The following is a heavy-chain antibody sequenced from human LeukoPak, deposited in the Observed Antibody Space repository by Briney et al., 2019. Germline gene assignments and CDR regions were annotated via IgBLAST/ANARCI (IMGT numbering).Heavy chain of an antibody. CDR2: ISYDGSNK. J-gene: IGHJ5*02. Sequence: GRSLRLSCAASGFTFGSYAMHWVRQAPGKGLEWVAVISYDGSNKYYADSVKGRFTISRDNSKNTLYLQMNGLRAEDTAVYYCARDQGYDSSGYYPGWFDPWGQGTLVTVSS. CDR1: GFTFGSYA. D-gene: IGHD3-22*01. V-gene: IGHV3-30-3*01. CDR3: ARDQGYDSSGYYPGWFDP.